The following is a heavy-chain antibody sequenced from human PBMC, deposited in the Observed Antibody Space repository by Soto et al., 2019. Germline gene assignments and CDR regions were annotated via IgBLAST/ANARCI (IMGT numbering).Heavy chain of an antibody. CDR3: ARDQYNTAATTAAFDI. CDR2: IWYDGSNK. J-gene: IGHJ3*02. D-gene: IGHD5-18*01. CDR1: GFTFSSYG. Sequence: GGSLRLSCAASGFTFSSYGMHWVRQAPGKGLEWVAVIWYDGSNKYYADSVKGRFTISRDNSKNTLYLQMNSLRAEDTAVYYCARDQYNTAATTAAFDIWGQGTMVTVSS. V-gene: IGHV3-33*01.